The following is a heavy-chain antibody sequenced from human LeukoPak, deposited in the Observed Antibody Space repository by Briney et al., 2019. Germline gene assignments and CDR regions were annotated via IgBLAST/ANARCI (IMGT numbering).Heavy chain of an antibody. Sequence: GASVKVSCKASGYTFTSYGISWVRQAPGQGLEWMGWISAYNGNTNYAQKLQGRVTTTTDTSTSTAYMELRSLRSDDTAVHYCARASLGYCSGGSCYISPWGQGTLVTVSS. V-gene: IGHV1-18*01. CDR2: ISAYNGNT. J-gene: IGHJ5*02. CDR3: ARASLGYCSGGSCYISP. CDR1: GYTFTSYG. D-gene: IGHD2-15*01.